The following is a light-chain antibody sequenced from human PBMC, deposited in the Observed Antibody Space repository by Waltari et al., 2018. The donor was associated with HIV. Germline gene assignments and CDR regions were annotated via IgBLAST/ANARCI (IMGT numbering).Light chain of an antibody. CDR3: AAWDDSLNGWV. CDR1: SSNIGSTT. J-gene: IGLJ3*02. V-gene: IGLV1-44*01. CDR2: SNN. Sequence: QSVLTQPPSASGTPGQRVTISCSGSSSNIGSTTVNWYQHLPGTAPKLLIYSNNQRPSGVPDRFSGSKSGTSASPAISGLQSEDEADYYCAAWDDSLNGWVFGGGTKLTVL.